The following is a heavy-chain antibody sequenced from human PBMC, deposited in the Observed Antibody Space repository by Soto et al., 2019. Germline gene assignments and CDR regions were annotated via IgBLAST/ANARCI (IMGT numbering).Heavy chain of an antibody. CDR2: ISPSTSHI. CDR3: SGCSGGACHQNYGMDV. J-gene: IGHJ6*02. CDR1: GFTFSTCT. V-gene: IGHV3-21*01. Sequence: EVHLVESGGGLVKPGGSLRLSCAVSGFTFSTCTMNWVRQAPGKGLEWVSSISPSTSHIYYADSVKGRFTISRDNAKNSLFLLMNSLRAEDTAVYYCSGCSGGACHQNYGMDVWGQGTTVTFS. D-gene: IGHD2-15*01.